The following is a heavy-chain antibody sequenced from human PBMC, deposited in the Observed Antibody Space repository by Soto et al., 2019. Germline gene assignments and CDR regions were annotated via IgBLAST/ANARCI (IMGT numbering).Heavy chain of an antibody. CDR3: AKDVPYMTVIRGNFDC. CDR1: GFSFSSYG. J-gene: IGHJ4*02. D-gene: IGHD3-10*01. CDR2: ISGGNDRT. V-gene: IGHV3-23*01. Sequence: EEQVLESGGGLVQPGGSLRLSCIASGFSFSSYGMSWVRQAPGKGLEWVSGISGGNDRTYYADSVKGRFTISRDNSKNTIYLQMNSLRADDTAVYYCAKDVPYMTVIRGNFDCWGQGTLVTVSS.